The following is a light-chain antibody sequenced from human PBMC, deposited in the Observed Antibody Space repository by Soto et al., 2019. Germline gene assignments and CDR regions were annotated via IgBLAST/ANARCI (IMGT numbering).Light chain of an antibody. CDR1: QSVSSSF. J-gene: IGKJ1*01. Sequence: ESVLTQSPGTLSLSPGERATLSCRASQSVSSSFLAWYQQKPGQAPRLLIYGASSRATGIPERFSGSGSGTDFTLTISGLEPEDFAVYYCQQYGSSPWTFGQGTKVDIK. CDR3: QQYGSSPWT. V-gene: IGKV3-20*01. CDR2: GAS.